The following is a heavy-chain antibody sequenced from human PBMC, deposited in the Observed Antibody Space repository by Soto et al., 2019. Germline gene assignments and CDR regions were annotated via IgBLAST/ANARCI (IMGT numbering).Heavy chain of an antibody. D-gene: IGHD3-3*01. CDR3: AHRVLRTVFGLVTTTAIYFDF. CDR1: GFSLTTSGVG. J-gene: IGHJ4*02. V-gene: IGHV2-5*02. Sequence: QITLNESGPTVVRPTETLTLTCRFSGFSLTTSGVGVGWIHQSPGKDPEWLALIYWDDDKRYSASLKSRLTITKDTSKNQVVLTVSDLDPTDTATYYCAHRVLRTVFGLVTTTAIYFDFWGQGTPVAVSS. CDR2: IYWDDDK.